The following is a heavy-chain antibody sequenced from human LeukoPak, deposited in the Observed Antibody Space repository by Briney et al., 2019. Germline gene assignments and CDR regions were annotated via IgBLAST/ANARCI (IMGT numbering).Heavy chain of an antibody. J-gene: IGHJ6*03. CDR3: ARSGGDIVVVPAAIDYYMDV. CDR2: ISSNGGST. Sequence: GGSLRLSCAASGFTFSSYAMHWVRQAPGEGLEYVSAISSNGGSTYYANSVKGRFTISRDNTKNTLYLQMGSLRAEDMTVYYCARSGGDIVVVPAAIDYYMDVWGKGTTVTVSS. V-gene: IGHV3-64*01. CDR1: GFTFSSYA. D-gene: IGHD2-2*01.